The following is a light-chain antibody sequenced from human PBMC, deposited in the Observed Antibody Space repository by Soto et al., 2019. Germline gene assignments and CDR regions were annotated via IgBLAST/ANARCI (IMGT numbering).Light chain of an antibody. CDR2: DSS. Sequence: DIQMTQSPSSLSASVGDRVTITCRASQDISNYLNWYQQRPGKAPKLLIYDSSNLERGVPSRFSGTRSGTHVTVAISSLQPEDVATYYCQQSDSLPITFGQGTRLEI. V-gene: IGKV1-33*01. CDR1: QDISNY. CDR3: QQSDSLPIT. J-gene: IGKJ5*01.